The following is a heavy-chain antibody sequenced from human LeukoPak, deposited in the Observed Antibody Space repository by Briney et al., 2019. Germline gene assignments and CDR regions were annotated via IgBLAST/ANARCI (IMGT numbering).Heavy chain of an antibody. D-gene: IGHD6-19*01. CDR1: GGAISNNYW. V-gene: IGHV4-4*02. CDR2: IYYSEST. J-gene: IGHJ4*02. CDR3: ARVAVTGAARLDY. Sequence: SGTLSLTCTVSGGAISNNYWWTWVRQSPGKGLEWIGDIYYSESTNYNPSLKSRVTMSLDKSKNQLSLNLKFVTAADTALYYCARVAVTGAARLDYWGQGTLVTVSP.